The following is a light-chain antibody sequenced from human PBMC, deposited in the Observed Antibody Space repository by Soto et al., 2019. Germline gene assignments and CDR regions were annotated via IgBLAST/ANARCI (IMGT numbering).Light chain of an antibody. CDR2: QVS. J-gene: IGKJ2*01. Sequence: DVVMTQSPLSLPVTLGQPASISCRSSQSLVHNNGNTYLAWFHQRPGQSPRRLIYQVSNRDSGVPDRFSGSGSGTDFTLKISRVEAEDFGVYHCMQGTHGPHTFGQGTNLEIK. CDR1: QSLVHNNGNTY. V-gene: IGKV2-30*02. CDR3: MQGTHGPHT.